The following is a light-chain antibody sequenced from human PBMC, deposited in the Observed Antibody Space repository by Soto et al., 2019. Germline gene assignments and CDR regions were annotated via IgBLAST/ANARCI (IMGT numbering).Light chain of an antibody. V-gene: IGKV1-5*02. CDR3: QQCNSDSET. J-gene: IGKJ1*01. CDR1: QSVSTR. Sequence: DIQMTQSPSSLSAAVGESVTIICRASQSVSTRLAWYQQKPGKAPKVLIYDASSWAGGVPSRFTHSGSATEFILIFMSRQPDGFATYYCQQCNSDSETFGRGTKVDIK. CDR2: DAS.